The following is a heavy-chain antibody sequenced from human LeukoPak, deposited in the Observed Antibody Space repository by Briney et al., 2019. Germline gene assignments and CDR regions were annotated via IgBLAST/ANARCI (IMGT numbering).Heavy chain of an antibody. Sequence: GGSLRLSCAASGFTFSSYAMSWVRQAPGKGLEWVGRIKNKIDGGTTDDAAPVKGRFTISRDDSKNTLYLQMNSLKTEDTAVYYCTTYNDRDAFDIWGQGTMVTVSP. V-gene: IGHV3-15*01. J-gene: IGHJ3*02. CDR2: IKNKIDGGTT. CDR3: TTYNDRDAFDI. CDR1: GFTFSSYA. D-gene: IGHD1-14*01.